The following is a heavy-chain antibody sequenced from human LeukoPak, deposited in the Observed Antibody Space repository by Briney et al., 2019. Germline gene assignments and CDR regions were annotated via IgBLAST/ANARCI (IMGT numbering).Heavy chain of an antibody. CDR1: GFTFSDSH. CDR2: IRSKVDDNRT. V-gene: IGHV3-73*01. CDR3: SRQEASVHDY. D-gene: IGHD3-10*01. J-gene: IGHJ4*02. Sequence: GGSLRLSCVASGFTFSDSHMHWVRQASGKGLEWVGHIRSKVDDNRTVYGASVKGRFTISRDDSKNTVYLQMNSLGTEDTAVYYCSRQEASVHDYWGQGTLVTVSS.